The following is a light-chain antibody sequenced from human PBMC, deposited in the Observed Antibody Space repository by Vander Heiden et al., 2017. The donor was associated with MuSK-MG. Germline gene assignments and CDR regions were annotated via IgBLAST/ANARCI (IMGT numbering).Light chain of an antibody. CDR2: DVS. J-gene: IGLJ1*01. V-gene: IGLV2-14*01. Sequence: QSALTQPASVSGSPGPSITISCTGTSSDVGGYNYVSWYQQHPGKAPKLMIYDVSNRPSGVSNRFSGSKSGNTASLTISGLQAEDEADYYCSSYTSSSTLYVFATGTKVTVL. CDR3: SSYTSSSTLYV. CDR1: SSDVGGYNY.